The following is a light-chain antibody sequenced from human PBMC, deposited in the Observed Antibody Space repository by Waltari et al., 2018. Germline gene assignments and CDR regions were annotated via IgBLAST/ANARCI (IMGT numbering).Light chain of an antibody. V-gene: IGLV1-40*01. CDR3: QSYDSSLSGPRV. CDR2: GNN. CDR1: SPNIGAGYD. J-gene: IGLJ3*02. Sequence: QSVLTQPPSVSGAPGQRVTISCTGSSPNIGAGYDVHWYQQLPGTAPKLLLYGNNNRPSGVPDRFSGSKSGTSASLAITGLQAEDEADYYCQSYDSSLSGPRVFGGGTKLTVL.